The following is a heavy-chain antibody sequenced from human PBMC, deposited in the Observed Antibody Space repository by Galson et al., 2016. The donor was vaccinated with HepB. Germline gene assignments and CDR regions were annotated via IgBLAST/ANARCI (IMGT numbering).Heavy chain of an antibody. J-gene: IGHJ5*02. CDR2: IYAGGTT. Sequence: SLRLSCAASGFTVSGNFVSWVRQAPGKGLEWISVIYAGGTTYYADSVKGRFTISRDNSKNTVYLQMNSLRVEDTAVYYCVRVREIYGYETILGGFDPWGQGTPVTVSS. D-gene: IGHD5-24*01. V-gene: IGHV3-53*01. CDR3: VRVREIYGYETILGGFDP. CDR1: GFTVSGNF.